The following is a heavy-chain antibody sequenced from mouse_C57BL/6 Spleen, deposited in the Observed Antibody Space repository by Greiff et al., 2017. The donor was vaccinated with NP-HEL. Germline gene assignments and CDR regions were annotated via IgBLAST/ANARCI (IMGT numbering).Heavy chain of an antibody. CDR1: GFTFSSYT. V-gene: IGHV5-9*01. J-gene: IGHJ1*03. CDR3: ARRNWDVDWYFDV. D-gene: IGHD4-1*01. CDR2: ISGGGGNT. Sequence: EVKVVESGGGLVKPGGSLKLSCAASGFTFSSYTMSWVRQTPEKRLEWVATISGGGGNTYYLDSVKGRFTISRDNAKNTLYLQMSSLRSEDTALYYCARRNWDVDWYFDVWGTGTTVTVSS.